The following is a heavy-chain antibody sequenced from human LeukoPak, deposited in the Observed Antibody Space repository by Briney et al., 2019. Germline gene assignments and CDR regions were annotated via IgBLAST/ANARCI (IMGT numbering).Heavy chain of an antibody. J-gene: IGHJ3*02. Sequence: PGGSLRLSCAAPGFIFSSYEMYWVGQAPGKGLWWASYISCSGCIIDYVTSVKGRFTISRDNAKNSLYLPMNSLRAEDTAVYYCASRFRGEVPFDIWGQGTMVTVSS. CDR1: GFIFSSYE. V-gene: IGHV3-48*03. CDR2: ISCSGCII. CDR3: ASRFRGEVPFDI. D-gene: IGHD3-16*01.